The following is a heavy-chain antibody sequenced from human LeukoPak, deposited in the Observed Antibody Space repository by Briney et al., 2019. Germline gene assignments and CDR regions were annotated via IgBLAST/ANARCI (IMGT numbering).Heavy chain of an antibody. V-gene: IGHV3-7*01. CDR3: ARSYYDSSGYYLEDDAFDI. J-gene: IGHJ3*02. D-gene: IGHD3-22*01. Sequence: GGSLRLSCAASGFTFSNYWMSWVRQAPGKGLEWVANIKQDGSEKCYVDSVKGRFTISRDNAKNSLYLQMNSLRAEDTAVYYCARSYYDSSGYYLEDDAFDIWGQGTMVTVSS. CDR1: GFTFSNYW. CDR2: IKQDGSEK.